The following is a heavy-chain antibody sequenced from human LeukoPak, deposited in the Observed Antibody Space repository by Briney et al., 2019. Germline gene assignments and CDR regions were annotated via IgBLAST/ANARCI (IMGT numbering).Heavy chain of an antibody. Sequence: SETLSLTCTVSGGSISSYYWSWIRQPPGKGLEWIGYTYYSGSTNYNPSLKSRVTISVDTSKNQFSLKLSSVTAADTAVYYCARDRDDYYDSSGYFDYWGQGTLVTVSS. D-gene: IGHD3-22*01. CDR1: GGSISSYY. J-gene: IGHJ4*02. V-gene: IGHV4-59*12. CDR2: TYYSGST. CDR3: ARDRDDYYDSSGYFDY.